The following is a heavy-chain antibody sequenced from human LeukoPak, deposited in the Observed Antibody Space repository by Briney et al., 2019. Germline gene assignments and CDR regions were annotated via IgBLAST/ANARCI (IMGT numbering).Heavy chain of an antibody. Sequence: PGGSLRLSCAASGFTFSSYGMHWVRQAPGKGLEWVAVISYDGNNKYYADSVKGRFTISRDNSKSTLYLQMNSLRADDTAVYCCAKDPTAGWGYGGNRHYFDYWGRGTLVTVSS. CDR3: AKDPTAGWGYGGNRHYFDY. V-gene: IGHV3-30*18. J-gene: IGHJ4*02. CDR2: ISYDGNNK. CDR1: GFTFSSYG. D-gene: IGHD4-23*01.